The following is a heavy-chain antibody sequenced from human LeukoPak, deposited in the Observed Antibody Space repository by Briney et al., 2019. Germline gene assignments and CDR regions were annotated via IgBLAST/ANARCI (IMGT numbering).Heavy chain of an antibody. Sequence: GSSVKVSCKASGGTFSSYAISWVRQAPGQGLEWMRGIIPIFGTANYAQKFQGRVTITTDESTSTAYMELSSLRSEDTAVYYCARASRFLCSGGSCLNWFDPWGQGTLVTVSS. J-gene: IGHJ5*02. CDR1: GGTFSSYA. CDR3: ARASRFLCSGGSCLNWFDP. D-gene: IGHD2-15*01. CDR2: IIPIFGTA. V-gene: IGHV1-69*05.